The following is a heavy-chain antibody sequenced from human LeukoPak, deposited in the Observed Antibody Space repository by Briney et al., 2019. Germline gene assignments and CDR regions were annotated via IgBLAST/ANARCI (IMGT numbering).Heavy chain of an antibody. CDR1: GGSISSYY. CDR2: IYYSGST. CDR3: ARESVAGLDY. V-gene: IGHV4-59*01. D-gene: IGHD6-19*01. J-gene: IGHJ4*02. Sequence: SETLSLTCTVSGGSISSYYWSWIRQPPGKGLEWIGYIYYSGSTNYNPSLKSRVTISVDTSKNQFSLKLSSATAADTAVYYCARESVAGLDYWGQGTLVTVSS.